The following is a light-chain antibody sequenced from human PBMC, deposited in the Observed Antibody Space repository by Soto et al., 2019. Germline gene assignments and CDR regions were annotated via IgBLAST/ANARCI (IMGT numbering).Light chain of an antibody. CDR3: VLYVGSGIWV. V-gene: IGLV8-61*01. J-gene: IGLJ2*01. CDR2: STN. CDR1: SGSVSTSYY. Sequence: QTVVTQEPSFSVSPGGTVTLTCGLSSGSVSTSYYPSWYQQTPGQAPRTLIYSTNTRSSGVPDRFSGSILGNKAALTITGAQADDESDYYCVLYVGSGIWVFCGGTKVTVL.